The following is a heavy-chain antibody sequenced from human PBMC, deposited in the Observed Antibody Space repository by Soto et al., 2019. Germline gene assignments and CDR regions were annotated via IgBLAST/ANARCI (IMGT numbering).Heavy chain of an antibody. CDR1: GGSVSSGSYY. J-gene: IGHJ5*02. CDR2: IYYSGST. Sequence: ASETLSLTCTVSGGSVSSGSYYWSWIRQPPGKGLEWIGYIYYSGSTNYDPSLKSRVTISVDTSKNQFSLKLSSVTAADTAVYYYARVQRYSYGWGFGPWGQGTLVTVSS. CDR3: ARVQRYSYGWGFGP. D-gene: IGHD5-18*01. V-gene: IGHV4-61*01.